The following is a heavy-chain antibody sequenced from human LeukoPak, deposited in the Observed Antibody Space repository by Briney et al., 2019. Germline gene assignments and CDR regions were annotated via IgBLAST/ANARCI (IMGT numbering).Heavy chain of an antibody. CDR2: IDPEEDER. D-gene: IGHD6-13*01. CDR1: GYSLTEIS. J-gene: IGHJ4*02. CDR3: ARVRYDDSSRWSSYFDY. V-gene: IGHV1-24*01. Sequence: ASVKVSCKVSGYSLTEISIHWVRQAPGQRLEWMGGIDPEEDERIYAQKFQGRVTMTRDTSISTAYMELSRLRSDDTAVYYCARVRYDDSSRWSSYFDYWGQGTLVTVSS.